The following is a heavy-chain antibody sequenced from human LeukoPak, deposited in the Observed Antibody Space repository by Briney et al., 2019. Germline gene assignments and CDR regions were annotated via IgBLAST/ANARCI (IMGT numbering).Heavy chain of an antibody. Sequence: ASVKVSCKASGYTFTSYDINWVRQATGQGLEWMGWMNPNSGNTGYAQKFQGRVTITRNTSISTAYMELSSLRSEDTAVYYCARGLRGYYGSGSYYNTHPTYYYYYMDVWGKGTTVTVSS. CDR3: ARGLRGYYGSGSYYNTHPTYYYYYMDV. D-gene: IGHD3-10*01. J-gene: IGHJ6*03. CDR1: GYTFTSYD. V-gene: IGHV1-8*03. CDR2: MNPNSGNT.